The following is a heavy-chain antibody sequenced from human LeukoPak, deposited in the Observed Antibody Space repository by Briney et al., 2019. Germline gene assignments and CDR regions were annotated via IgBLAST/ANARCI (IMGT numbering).Heavy chain of an antibody. D-gene: IGHD6-19*01. CDR2: IYHSGST. Sequence: PSETLSLTCTVSGYSISSGYYWGWIRPPPGKGLEWIGSIYHSGSTYYNPSLKSRVTISVDTSKNQFSLKLGSVTAADTAVYFCARTQEAGYSSGRYDSYYYYYMDVWGKGTTVTISS. CDR1: GYSISSGYY. J-gene: IGHJ6*03. V-gene: IGHV4-38-2*02. CDR3: ARTQEAGYSSGRYDSYYYYYMDV.